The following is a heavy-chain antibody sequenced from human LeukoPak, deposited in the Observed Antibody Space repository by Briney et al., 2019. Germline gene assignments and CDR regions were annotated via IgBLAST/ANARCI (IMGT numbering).Heavy chain of an antibody. CDR3: VTQSFDF. D-gene: IGHD2-15*01. J-gene: IGHJ4*02. Sequence: ASVKVSCKTSSYSFSDYTMHWVRQAPGEGLEWQGWFNPDTGDTFSAQRFQGRVTLTWDTARRTAYMEMRNLNVDDTAVFYCVTQSFDFWGQGTLITVS. V-gene: IGHV1-2*02. CDR2: FNPDTGDT. CDR1: SYSFSDYT.